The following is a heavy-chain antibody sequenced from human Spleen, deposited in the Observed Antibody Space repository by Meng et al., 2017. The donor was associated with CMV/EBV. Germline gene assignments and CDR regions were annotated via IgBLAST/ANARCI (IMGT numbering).Heavy chain of an antibody. Sequence: QITCMESCPTLVKPTQPLTLTCTFSGFSLSTSGVGVGWTRQPPGKALEWLALIYWDDDKRYSPSLKSRLTITKDTSKNQVVLTMTNMDPVDTATYYCAHRILSRGFDPWGQGTLVTVSS. J-gene: IGHJ5*02. D-gene: IGHD2-15*01. CDR2: IYWDDDK. V-gene: IGHV2-5*02. CDR1: GFSLSTSGVG. CDR3: AHRILSRGFDP.